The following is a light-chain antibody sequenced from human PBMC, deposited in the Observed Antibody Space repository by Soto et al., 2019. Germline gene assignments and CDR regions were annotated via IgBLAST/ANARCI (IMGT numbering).Light chain of an antibody. CDR2: KVS. V-gene: IGKV2-30*02. CDR3: MQGTHWPIT. CDR1: QSLVHSDGIAY. J-gene: IGKJ5*01. Sequence: DIVMTQSPLSLPVTLRQPASISCRSNQSLVHSDGIAYFSWSQQRPGRSPRRLIYKVSNRDSGVPARFSGSGSGTDFALKISRVEAEDVGVYYCMQGTHWPITFGQGTRLEIK.